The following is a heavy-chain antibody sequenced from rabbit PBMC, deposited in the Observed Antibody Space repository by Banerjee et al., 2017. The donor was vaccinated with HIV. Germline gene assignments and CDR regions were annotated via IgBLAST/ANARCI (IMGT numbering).Heavy chain of an antibody. J-gene: IGHJ3*01. V-gene: IGHV1S45*01. CDR3: ARWGLYWASGYAGYDTIRLDL. CDR2: IGTGSGST. Sequence: QEQLVESGGGLVQPEGSLTLTCTASGFSFSSGYYMCWVRQAPGKGLEWIGCIGTGSGSTCYASWAKGRFTISKVSSTTVTLQMTSLTAADTATYFCARWGLYWASGYAGYDTIRLDLWGQGTLVTVS. D-gene: IGHD7-1*01. CDR1: GFSFSSGYY.